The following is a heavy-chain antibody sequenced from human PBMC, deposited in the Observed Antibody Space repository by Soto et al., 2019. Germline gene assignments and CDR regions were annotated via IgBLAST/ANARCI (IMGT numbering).Heavy chain of an antibody. D-gene: IGHD3-16*01. CDR2: IYSGGST. J-gene: IGHJ4*02. CDR3: ARDARGGTFDY. Sequence: QPGGSLRLSCAASGFNVSSNYMSWVRQAPGKGLEWVSVIYSGGSTYYADSVKGRFTISRDNAKNSLYLQMNSLRAEDTAVYYCARDARGGTFDYWGQVTLVTVS. CDR1: GFNVSSNY. V-gene: IGHV3-66*01.